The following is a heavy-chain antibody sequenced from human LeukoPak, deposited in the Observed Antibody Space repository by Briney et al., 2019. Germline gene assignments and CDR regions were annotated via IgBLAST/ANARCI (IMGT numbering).Heavy chain of an antibody. CDR3: AVLTLGATTPFDY. CDR1: GYTFTSYD. J-gene: IGHJ4*02. Sequence: GASVKVSCKASGYTFTSYDINWVRRATGQGLEWMGWTNPNSGNTGYAQKFQGRVTMTRNTSISTAYMELSSLGSEDTAVYYCAVLTLGATTPFDYWGQGTLVTVSS. CDR2: TNPNSGNT. D-gene: IGHD1-26*01. V-gene: IGHV1-8*01.